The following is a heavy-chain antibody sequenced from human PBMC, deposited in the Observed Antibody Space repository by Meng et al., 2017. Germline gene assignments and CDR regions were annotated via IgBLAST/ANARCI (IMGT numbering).Heavy chain of an antibody. CDR2: INHSGST. D-gene: IGHD3-3*01. CDR1: GGSFSGYY. V-gene: IGHV4-34*01. CDR3: AISKGGYYVY. J-gene: IGHJ4*02. Sequence: GSLRLSCAVYGGSFSGYYWSWIRQPPGKGLEWIGEINHSGSTNYNPSLKSRVTISVDTSKNQFSLKLSSVTAADTAVYYCAISKGGYYVYWGQGTLVTVSS.